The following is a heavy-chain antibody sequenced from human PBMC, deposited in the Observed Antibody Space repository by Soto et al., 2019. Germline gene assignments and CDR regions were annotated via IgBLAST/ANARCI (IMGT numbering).Heavy chain of an antibody. CDR1: GGSCSSSNR. CDR2: IYHSGST. CDR3: ARADSSSLYYYGMNV. J-gene: IGHJ6*02. V-gene: IGHV4-4*02. Sequence: SETLSLTGAVCGGSCSSSNRRSWGRHPPGKGLEWIGEIYHSGSTNYNPSLKRRITISVDKSKNQFPLKLSSVTAADTAVYYCARADSSSLYYYGMNVWGQGTTVTVS. D-gene: IGHD6-6*01.